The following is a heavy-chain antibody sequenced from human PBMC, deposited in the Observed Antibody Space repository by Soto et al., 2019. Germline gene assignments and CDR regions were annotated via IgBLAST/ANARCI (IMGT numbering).Heavy chain of an antibody. V-gene: IGHV1-18*01. J-gene: IGHJ6*02. CDR2: ISGYNGNT. CDR1: GGTFSSYA. Sequence: ASVKVSCKASGGTFSSYAISWVRQAPGQVLEGMGRISGYNGNTNYARTLRGRLTLTTDTSTSTAYMELRSLTSDDTAVYYCARDVFCGGAPACPDMDVWGQGTTVTVSS. D-gene: IGHD2-21*01. CDR3: ARDVFCGGAPACPDMDV.